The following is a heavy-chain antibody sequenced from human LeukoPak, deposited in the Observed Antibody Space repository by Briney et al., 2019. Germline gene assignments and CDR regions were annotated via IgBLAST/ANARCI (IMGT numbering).Heavy chain of an antibody. CDR2: IYYSGST. V-gene: IGHV4-59*08. J-gene: IGHJ4*02. D-gene: IGHD2-2*01. Sequence: ASETLSLTCTVSGGSISSYYWSWIRQPPGKGLEWIGYIYYSGSTNYNPSLKSRVTISVATSKNQFSLKLSSVTAADTAVYYCASSSWGYCSSTSCPTFDYWGQGTLVTVSS. CDR3: ASSSWGYCSSTSCPTFDY. CDR1: GGSISSYY.